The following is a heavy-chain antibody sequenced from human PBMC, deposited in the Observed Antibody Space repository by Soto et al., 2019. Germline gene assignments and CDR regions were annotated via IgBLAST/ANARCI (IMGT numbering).Heavy chain of an antibody. CDR3: ARGQTPGAFDI. CDR1: GFTFSSYI. Sequence: GGSLRLSCAASGFTFSSYIMNWVRQAPGKGLEWVSSISSSSSYIYYADSVKGRFTISRDNAKNSLYLQMNSLRAEDTAVYYCARGQTPGAFDIWGQGTMVTVSS. V-gene: IGHV3-21*01. J-gene: IGHJ3*02. CDR2: ISSSSSYI.